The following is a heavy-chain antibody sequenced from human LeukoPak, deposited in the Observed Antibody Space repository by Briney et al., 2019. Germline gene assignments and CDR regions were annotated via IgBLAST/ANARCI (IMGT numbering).Heavy chain of an antibody. D-gene: IGHD6-13*01. J-gene: IGHJ4*02. CDR2: INHSGST. V-gene: IGHV4-34*01. Sequence: PSETLSLTCAVYGGSFSGYYWSWIRQPPGKGLEWIGEINHSGSTNYNASLKSRVTISVDTSKNHFSLKLSSVTAADTAVYYCARAPAAAGTIDYWGQGTLVTVSS. CDR3: ARAPAAAGTIDY. CDR1: GGSFSGYY.